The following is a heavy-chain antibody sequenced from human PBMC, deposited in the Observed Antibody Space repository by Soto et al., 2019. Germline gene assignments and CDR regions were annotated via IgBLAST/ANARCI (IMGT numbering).Heavy chain of an antibody. CDR3: AREISSRRTSPHMDV. J-gene: IGHJ6*03. Sequence: QVQLQESGPGLVKPSQTLSLTCTVSGGSISSGGYYWSWIRQHPGKGLEWIGYIYYSGSTYYNPSLKSRVTISVDTSKNQFSLKLSSVAAADTAVYYCAREISSRRTSPHMDVWGKGTTVTVSS. CDR1: GGSISSGGYY. V-gene: IGHV4-31*03. D-gene: IGHD3-3*02. CDR2: IYYSGST.